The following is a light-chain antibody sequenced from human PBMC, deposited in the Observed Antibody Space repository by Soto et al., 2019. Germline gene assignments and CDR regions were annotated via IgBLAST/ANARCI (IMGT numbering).Light chain of an antibody. CDR3: QQTYSTPHT. CDR1: QSIYIY. CDR2: AAS. Sequence: DIQMTQSPSSLSASVGDRVTITCRASQSIYIYLNWYQQKPGKAPKLLTYAASSLQTGVPSRVSGSGSGTDFTLTINSLQPEDFATYYGQQTYSTPHTFGQGTKLEIK. V-gene: IGKV1-39*01. J-gene: IGKJ2*01.